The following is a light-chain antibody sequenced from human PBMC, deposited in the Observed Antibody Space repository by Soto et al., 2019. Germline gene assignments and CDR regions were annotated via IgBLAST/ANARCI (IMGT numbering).Light chain of an antibody. CDR2: DAS. V-gene: IGKV3-11*01. CDR3: QQRSNWPRT. Sequence: EIVLTQSPATLSLSPGERATISCRASQSVSSYLAWYQQKVGQAPRLLIYDASNRATGIPARFSGSGSGTDITLTISSLETEDFAVYYCQQRSNWPRTFGQGTKVEIK. CDR1: QSVSSY. J-gene: IGKJ1*01.